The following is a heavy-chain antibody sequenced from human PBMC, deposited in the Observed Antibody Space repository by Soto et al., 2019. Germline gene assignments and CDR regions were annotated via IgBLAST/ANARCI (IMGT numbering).Heavy chain of an antibody. J-gene: IGHJ4*02. CDR3: ATYTILDY. CDR2: IYSGGST. CDR1: GFTVSNNY. V-gene: IGHV3-53*01. D-gene: IGHD2-2*02. Sequence: GGSLRLSCAASGFTVSNNYMSWVRQAPGKGLEWVSLIYSGGSTFYADSVKGRFTISRDNSKNTLFLQMNSLRAEDTAVYFCATYTILDYWGQGTLVTVSS.